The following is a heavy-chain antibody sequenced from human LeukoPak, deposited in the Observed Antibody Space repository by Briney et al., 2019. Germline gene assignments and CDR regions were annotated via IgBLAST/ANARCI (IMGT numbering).Heavy chain of an antibody. J-gene: IGHJ6*03. CDR2: ISLSGGS. CDR1: GGSLSAYY. V-gene: IGHV4-34*01. D-gene: IGHD5-12*01. Sequence: PSETLSLTCAVYGGSLSAYYATWIRQAPGKGLEWIGEISLSGGSVYSESLRSRVAISVSAATNQISLKMTSVTAADAGTYYCATTLGYTGYDWGWFPDYYMAVWGTGTRVTVS. CDR3: ATTLGYTGYDWGWFPDYYMAV.